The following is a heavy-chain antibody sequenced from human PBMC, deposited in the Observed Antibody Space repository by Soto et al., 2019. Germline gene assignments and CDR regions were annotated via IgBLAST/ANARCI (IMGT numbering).Heavy chain of an antibody. CDR3: ARLNAGPPRYYYGSGSYKYGMDV. Sequence: GESLKISCRGSGYSSSSYWIGWVRQMLGKGLEWMGIIYPGDSDTRYSPSFQGQLTISADKSISTAYLQWSGLKASDTAMYYCARLNAGPPRYYYGSGSYKYGMDVWGQGTTVTVSS. J-gene: IGHJ6*02. CDR1: GYSSSSYW. V-gene: IGHV5-51*01. CDR2: IYPGDSDT. D-gene: IGHD3-10*01.